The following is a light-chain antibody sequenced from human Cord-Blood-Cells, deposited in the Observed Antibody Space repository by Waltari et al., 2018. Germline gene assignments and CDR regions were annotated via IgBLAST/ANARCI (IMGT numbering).Light chain of an antibody. Sequence: EIVLTQSPGPLSLPPGERATLSCRASQSVSSSYLAWYQQKPGQAPRLLIYGASSRATGIPDRFSGSGSGTDFTLTISRLEPEDFAVYYCQQYGSSFTFGPGTKVDIK. CDR2: GAS. J-gene: IGKJ3*01. V-gene: IGKV3-20*01. CDR1: QSVSSSY. CDR3: QQYGSSFT.